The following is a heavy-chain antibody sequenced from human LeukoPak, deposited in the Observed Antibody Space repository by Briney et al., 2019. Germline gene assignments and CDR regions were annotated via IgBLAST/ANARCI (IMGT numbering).Heavy chain of an antibody. Sequence: SETLSLTCTVSGGSISSNSYYWSWIRQPAGEGLEWIGRISSSGSTNHNPSLKSRVTISVDTSKNQFSLKLSSVTAADTAVYYCARNVDTAMNYFDYWGQGTLVTVSS. J-gene: IGHJ4*02. V-gene: IGHV4-61*10. D-gene: IGHD5-18*01. CDR1: GGSISSNSYY. CDR2: ISSSGST. CDR3: ARNVDTAMNYFDY.